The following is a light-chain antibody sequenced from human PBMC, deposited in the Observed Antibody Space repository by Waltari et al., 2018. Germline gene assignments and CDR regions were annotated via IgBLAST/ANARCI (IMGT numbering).Light chain of an antibody. CDR2: AAS. CDR3: QQSYSSLRT. J-gene: IGKJ1*01. V-gene: IGKV1-39*01. Sequence: DIQMTQSPSSLSASVGDNITITCRASRRVSPYLNWYQQKPGNAPKLLIYAASSLLSGVPSRFSGSGAGTDFTLTISSLQAEDFATYFCQQSYSSLRTFGQGTKVEV. CDR1: RRVSPY.